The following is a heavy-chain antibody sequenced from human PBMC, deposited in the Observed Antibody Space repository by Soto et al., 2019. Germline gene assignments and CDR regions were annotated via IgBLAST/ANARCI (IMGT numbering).Heavy chain of an antibody. J-gene: IGHJ4*02. CDR2: VDTCSNFI. V-gene: IGHV3-21*01. Sequence: PEGTLRLSCAASGFTFSRYAMNWGRQATGKGMGWVGYVDTCSNFIYYADSVSCRCSSSRDNAGSSLCLHMANLRAEETAVYYCTRDPNLYCFGADCYVYWGQGTPVTFSS. D-gene: IGHD2-21*02. CDR3: TRDPNLYCFGADCYVY. CDR1: GFTFSRYA.